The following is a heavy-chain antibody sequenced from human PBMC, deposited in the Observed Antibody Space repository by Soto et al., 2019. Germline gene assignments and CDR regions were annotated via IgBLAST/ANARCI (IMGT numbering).Heavy chain of an antibody. CDR1: GFTFSSYC. V-gene: IGHV3-7*01. J-gene: IGHJ6*03. Sequence: PGGSLRLSCAVSGFTFSSYCMNWVRQAPGKGLEWVANIKEDGSEKYYVDSVKGRFTISRDNAKNSLYLQMNSLRAEDTAVYYCARGDFAESYYYYYYMDVWGKGTTVTVSS. CDR3: ARGDFAESYYYYYYMDV. CDR2: IKEDGSEK.